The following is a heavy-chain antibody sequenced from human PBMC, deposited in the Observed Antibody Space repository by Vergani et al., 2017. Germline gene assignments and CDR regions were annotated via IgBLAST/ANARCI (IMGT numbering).Heavy chain of an antibody. J-gene: IGHJ6*02. CDR1: GYSFINYG. CDR2: VSPYNVNT. CDR3: AREGFYDNMRGTYRPPYYYVMGV. Sequence: QSQLVQSGDEVKKPGASVKVSCKTSGYSFINYGISWVRQAPGQGLEWLGWVSPYNVNTNYGQKIQGRVTMTTDTSTRTAYMQLRSLTFDDTAVYYCAREGFYDNMRGTYRPPYYYVMGVWGQGTKVTVAS. V-gene: IGHV1-18*01. D-gene: IGHD3-16*02.